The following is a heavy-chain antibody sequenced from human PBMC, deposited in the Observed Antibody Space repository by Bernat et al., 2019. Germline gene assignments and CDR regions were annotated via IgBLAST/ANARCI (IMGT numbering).Heavy chain of an antibody. J-gene: IGHJ6*03. CDR1: GFTFSSYA. CDR3: AKAGDDILSFYYYYMDV. V-gene: IGHV3-23*01. D-gene: IGHD3-9*01. CDR2: ISGSGGST. Sequence: EVQLLESGGGLVQPGGSLRLSCAASGFTFSSYAMSWVRQAPGKGLEWVSAISGSGGSTYYADSVKGRFTISRDNSKNTLYLQMNSLRAEDTAVYYCAKAGDDILSFYYYYMDVWGKGTTVTVSS.